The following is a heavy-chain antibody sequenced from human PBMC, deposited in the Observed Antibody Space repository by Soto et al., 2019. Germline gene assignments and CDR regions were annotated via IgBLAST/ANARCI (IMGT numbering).Heavy chain of an antibody. J-gene: IGHJ4*02. CDR2: INPGDSET. V-gene: IGHV5-51*01. Sequence: VESVKISCNGSGYSFTSYWIAWVRQMPWKGLEWMAIINPGDSETKYSPSFQGQVTISADKSINTAYLQWSSLKASDTAMYYCARHATYYDILSGYYFDYWGQGTQVTVSS. CDR3: ARHATYYDILSGYYFDY. D-gene: IGHD3-9*01. CDR1: GYSFTSYW.